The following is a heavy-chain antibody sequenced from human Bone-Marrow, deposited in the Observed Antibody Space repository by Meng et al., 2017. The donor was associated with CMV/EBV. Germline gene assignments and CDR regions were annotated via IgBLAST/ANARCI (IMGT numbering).Heavy chain of an antibody. CDR1: GGTFSRSA. Sequence: ASVKVSCKASGGTFSRSAISWVRQAPGKGLEWMGGFDPEDGETIYAQKFQGRVTMTEDTSTDTAYMELSSLRSEDTAVYYCAATIFGVVMYWGQGTLVTVSS. CDR3: AATIFGVVMY. V-gene: IGHV1-24*01. J-gene: IGHJ4*02. D-gene: IGHD3-3*01. CDR2: FDPEDGET.